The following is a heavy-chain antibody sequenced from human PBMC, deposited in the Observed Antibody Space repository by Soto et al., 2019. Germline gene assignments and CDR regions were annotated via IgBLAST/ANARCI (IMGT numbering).Heavy chain of an antibody. CDR3: ARGIATGQLDP. V-gene: IGHV1-3*01. D-gene: IGHD2-2*01. J-gene: IGHJ5*02. CDR2: VNPDNGNT. CDR1: GYTFTRYT. Sequence: ASVKVSCKASGYTFTRYTMNWVRQAPGQRLEWMGWVNPDNGNTKSSQKFQDRVIITSDTSASTAYMDLGSLRSEDTAVYYCARGIATGQLDPWGQGTLVTVSS.